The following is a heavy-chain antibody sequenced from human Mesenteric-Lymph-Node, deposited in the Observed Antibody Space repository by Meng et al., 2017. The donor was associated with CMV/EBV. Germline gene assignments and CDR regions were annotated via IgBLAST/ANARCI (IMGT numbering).Heavy chain of an antibody. D-gene: IGHD3-3*01. CDR2: IIPIFGTA. Sequence: SVKVSCKTSGDTFSNYAISWVRQAPGQGLEWMGGIIPIFGTARYAQKFQGRVTITTDESTSTAYMELSSLSTEDTAVYYCARMRPGDYDFWSGYSPDEYFQHWGQGTLVTVSS. J-gene: IGHJ1*01. V-gene: IGHV1-69*05. CDR3: ARMRPGDYDFWSGYSPDEYFQH. CDR1: GDTFSNYA.